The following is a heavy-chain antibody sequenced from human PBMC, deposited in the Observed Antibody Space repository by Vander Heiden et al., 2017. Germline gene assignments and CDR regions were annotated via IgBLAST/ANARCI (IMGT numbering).Heavy chain of an antibody. CDR1: GFTFSRYA. Sequence: EVQLLESGGGLVQPGGSLRLSCAASGFTFSRYAMSWVRQGPGKGLEWVSAISGSGGSTYYADSVKGRFTISRDNSKNTLYLQMNSLRAEDTAVYYCAKDHIQYCSSTSCYMVDYWGQGTLVTVSS. D-gene: IGHD2-2*02. J-gene: IGHJ4*02. CDR2: ISGSGGST. CDR3: AKDHIQYCSSTSCYMVDY. V-gene: IGHV3-23*01.